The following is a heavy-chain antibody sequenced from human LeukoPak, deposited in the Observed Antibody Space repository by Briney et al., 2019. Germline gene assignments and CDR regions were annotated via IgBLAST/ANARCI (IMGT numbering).Heavy chain of an antibody. CDR1: GFTFSSYA. Sequence: GRSLRLSCAASGFTFSSYAMHWVRQAPGKGLEWVAVISYDGSNKYYADSVKGRFTISRDNSKNTLYLQMNSLRAEDTAVYYCARARPTVVTYDAFDIWGQGTMVTVSS. V-gene: IGHV3-30-3*01. CDR3: ARARPTVVTYDAFDI. D-gene: IGHD4-23*01. CDR2: ISYDGSNK. J-gene: IGHJ3*02.